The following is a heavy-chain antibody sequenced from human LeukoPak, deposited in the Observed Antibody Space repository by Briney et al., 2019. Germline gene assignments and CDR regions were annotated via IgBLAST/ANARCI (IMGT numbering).Heavy chain of an antibody. CDR1: GFTFSGSA. V-gene: IGHV3-73*01. J-gene: IGHJ4*02. CDR2: IRSRANTYAT. CDR3: TRPDDYGDY. Sequence: PGGSLRLSCAASGFTFSGSAIHWVRQASGKELEWVGRIRSRANTYATAYAASVKGGFTISRDDSKNTAYLQMNSLKTEDTALYYCTRPDDYGDYWGQGTLVTVSS.